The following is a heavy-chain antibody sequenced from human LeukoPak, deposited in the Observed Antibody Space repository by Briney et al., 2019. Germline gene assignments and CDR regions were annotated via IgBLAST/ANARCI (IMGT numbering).Heavy chain of an antibody. Sequence: SETLSLTCTVSGGSISSSSYYWGWIRQPPGKGLEWIGSIYYSGSTNYNPSLKSRVTISVDTSKNQFSLKLSSVTAADTAVYYCARVYRGLLGYWGQGTLVTVSS. D-gene: IGHD5-12*01. CDR1: GGSISSSSYY. CDR3: ARVYRGLLGY. V-gene: IGHV4-39*07. CDR2: IYYSGST. J-gene: IGHJ4*02.